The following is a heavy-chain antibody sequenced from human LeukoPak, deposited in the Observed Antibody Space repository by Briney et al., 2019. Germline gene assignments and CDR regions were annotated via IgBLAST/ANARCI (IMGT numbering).Heavy chain of an antibody. CDR1: GYSFTSYW. CDR2: IYPGDSDT. V-gene: IGHV5-51*01. J-gene: IGHJ6*02. CDR3: ARHSEGGYSYGYDYYGMDV. D-gene: IGHD5-18*01. Sequence: GESLKISCKGSGYSFTSYWIGWVRQMPGKGLEWMGIIYPGDSDTRYSPSFQGQVTISADKSISTAYLQWSSLKASDTAMYYCARHSEGGYSYGYDYYGMDVWGQGTTVTVSS.